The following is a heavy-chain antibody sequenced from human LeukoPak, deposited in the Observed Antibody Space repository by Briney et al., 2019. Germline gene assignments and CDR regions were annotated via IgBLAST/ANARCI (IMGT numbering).Heavy chain of an antibody. CDR3: ARASTGDCFDY. Sequence: PSETLSLTCTVSGGSISSYYWSWIRQPPGKGLEWIGYIYYSGSTNYNPSLKSRVTISVDTSKNQFSLKLSSVTAADTAVYYCARASTGDCFDYWGQGTLVTVSS. J-gene: IGHJ4*02. D-gene: IGHD7-27*01. CDR2: IYYSGST. CDR1: GGSISSYY. V-gene: IGHV4-59*01.